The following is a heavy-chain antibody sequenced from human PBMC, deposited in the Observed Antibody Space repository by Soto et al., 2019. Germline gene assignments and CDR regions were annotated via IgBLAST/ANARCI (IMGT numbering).Heavy chain of an antibody. CDR3: ARLYGYCIRNSCHGHYAMDV. D-gene: IGHD2-2*01. CDR1: GGSVSSGSYY. V-gene: IGHV4-39*01. Sequence: TSETLSLTCTVSGGSVSSGSYYWSWIRQPPGKGPEWIGSIYSSGSTYYNPSLNSRVTVSVDTSKNQFSLKVTSVTAADTAVYYCARLYGYCIRNSCHGHYAMDVWGQGTTVTVSS. CDR2: IYSSGST. J-gene: IGHJ6*02.